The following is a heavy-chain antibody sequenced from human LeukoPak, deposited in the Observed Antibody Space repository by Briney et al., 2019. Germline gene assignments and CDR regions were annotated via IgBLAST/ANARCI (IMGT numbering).Heavy chain of an antibody. J-gene: IGHJ4*02. D-gene: IGHD3-10*01. CDR2: INSDGSST. Sequence: GGSLRLSCTASGFTFGDYAMSWVRQAPGKGLVWVSRINSDGSSTSYADSVKGRFTISRDNAKNTLYLQMNSLRAEDTAVYYCARGPPYGSGSYYPGDYWGQGTLVTVSS. CDR1: GFTFGDYA. V-gene: IGHV3-74*01. CDR3: ARGPPYGSGSYYPGDY.